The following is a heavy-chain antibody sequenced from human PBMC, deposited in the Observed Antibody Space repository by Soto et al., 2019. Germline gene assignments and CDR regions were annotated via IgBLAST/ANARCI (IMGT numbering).Heavy chain of an antibody. Sequence: PGGSLRLSCAASGFTFSGSAMHWVRQASGKGLEWVGRIRSKANSYATAYAASVKGRFTISRDDSKNTAYLQMNSLKTEDTAVYYCTRHPTIDTGGSAFDIWGQGTMVTVSS. CDR3: TRHPTIDTGGSAFDI. CDR2: IRSKANSYAT. J-gene: IGHJ3*02. D-gene: IGHD3-10*01. V-gene: IGHV3-73*01. CDR1: GFTFSGSA.